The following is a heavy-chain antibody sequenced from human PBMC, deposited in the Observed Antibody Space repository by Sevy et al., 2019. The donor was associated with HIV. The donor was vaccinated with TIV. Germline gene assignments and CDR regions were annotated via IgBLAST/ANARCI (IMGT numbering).Heavy chain of an antibody. CDR2: ISGSGSST. D-gene: IGHD3-22*01. CDR3: AKEGGSHYDTSGSFDD. Sequence: GGSLRLSCTTSGFTFRIYAMSWVRQAPGKGLEWVSAISGSGSSTYYADSVKGRFTISRDNSKNTLYLQMNSLGAEDTAVCYCAKEGGSHYDTSGSFDDWGQGTRVTVSS. J-gene: IGHJ4*02. CDR1: GFTFRIYA. V-gene: IGHV3-23*01.